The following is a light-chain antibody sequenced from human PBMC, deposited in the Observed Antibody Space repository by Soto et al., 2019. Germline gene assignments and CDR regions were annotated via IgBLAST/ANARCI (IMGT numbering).Light chain of an antibody. Sequence: DIQMTQSPSSLSASVRDRVTITCRASQSISSYLNWYQQKLGRAPRLLIYDASSLESGVPSRFSGSGYGTEFTLTISSLQPDDFATYYCQQYNTYSSLTFGGGTKVDIK. CDR3: QQYNTYSSLT. V-gene: IGKV1-5*01. CDR1: QSISSY. CDR2: DAS. J-gene: IGKJ4*01.